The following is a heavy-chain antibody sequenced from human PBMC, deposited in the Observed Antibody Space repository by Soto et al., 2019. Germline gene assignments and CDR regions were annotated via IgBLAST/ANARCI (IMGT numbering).Heavy chain of an antibody. CDR2: ISFDGSDK. Sequence: QVQLVESGGGVVQPGRSLRLSCAASGFTFSNFGMHWVRQAPGKGLEWVAAISFDGSDKYYLDSVKGRFTISRDNSKNTLFLQMNSLRVEDTAVYYCVKGSEVARQELDYWGQGTLVTVSS. J-gene: IGHJ4*02. CDR3: VKGSEVARQELDY. D-gene: IGHD2-15*01. CDR1: GFTFSNFG. V-gene: IGHV3-30*18.